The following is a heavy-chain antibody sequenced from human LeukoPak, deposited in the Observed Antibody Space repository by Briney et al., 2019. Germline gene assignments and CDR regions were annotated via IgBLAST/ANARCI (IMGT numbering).Heavy chain of an antibody. CDR2: INHSGST. Sequence: ASETLSLTCAVYGVSINGYYWSWIRPRPGQGLEWRGDINHSGSTNYSPSLKSRVTISVDTSKNQFSLKLSSVTAADTAVYYCARTPYLGVVREDFDYWGQGTLVTVSS. CDR3: ARTPYLGVVREDFDY. D-gene: IGHD4-23*01. V-gene: IGHV4-34*01. CDR1: GVSINGYY. J-gene: IGHJ4*02.